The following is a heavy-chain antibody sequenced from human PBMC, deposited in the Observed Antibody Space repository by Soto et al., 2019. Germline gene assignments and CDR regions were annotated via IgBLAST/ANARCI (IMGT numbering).Heavy chain of an antibody. CDR1: GGSISSGGYY. J-gene: IGHJ3*02. CDR3: ARVGRAYYYDSSSYEGAIDI. V-gene: IGHV4-31*03. CDR2: IYYSGST. Sequence: QVQLQESGPGLVKPSQTLSLTCTVSGGSISSGGYYWSWIRQHPGKGLEWIGYIYYSGSTYYNPSLKSRVTISVDTSKNQFSLKLSSVTAADTAVYYCARVGRAYYYDSSSYEGAIDIWGQGTMVTVSS. D-gene: IGHD3-22*01.